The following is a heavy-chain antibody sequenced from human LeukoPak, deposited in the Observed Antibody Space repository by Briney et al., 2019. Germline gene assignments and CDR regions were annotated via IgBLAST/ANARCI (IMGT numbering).Heavy chain of an antibody. V-gene: IGHV2-5*01. J-gene: IGHJ4*02. CDR3: AHRRGGYFDY. Sequence: SGPTLVNPTQTLTLTCTFSGFSLSSSEVAVGWIRQPPGKALEWLALIYWSDEIHYSPSLKSRLTIAKDTAKNQVVLTMTNMDPVDTATYYCAHRRGGYFDYWGQGTLVTVSS. CDR2: IYWSDEI. CDR1: GFSLSSSEVA. D-gene: IGHD4-23*01.